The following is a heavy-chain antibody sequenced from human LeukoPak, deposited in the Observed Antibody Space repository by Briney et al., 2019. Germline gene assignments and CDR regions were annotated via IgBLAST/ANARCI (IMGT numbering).Heavy chain of an antibody. CDR3: ARHSGSYLYYRMDV. CDR1: GGSISSGSYY. J-gene: IGHJ6*02. Sequence: SETLSLTCTVSGGSISSGSYYWGWIRQPAGKGLEWIGRIYTSGNTNYNPSLKSRVTISVDTSKNQFSLKLSYVAAADTAVYYCARHSGSYLYYRMDVWGQGTTVTVSS. D-gene: IGHD1-26*01. CDR2: IYTSGNT. V-gene: IGHV4-61*02.